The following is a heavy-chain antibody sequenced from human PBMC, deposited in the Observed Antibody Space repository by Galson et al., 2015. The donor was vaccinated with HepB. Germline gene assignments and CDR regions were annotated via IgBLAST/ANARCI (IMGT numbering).Heavy chain of an antibody. V-gene: IGHV3-66*02. CDR3: ARDNPPDDSSGYYGGAY. CDR2: IYSGGST. J-gene: IGHJ4*02. D-gene: IGHD3-22*01. Sequence: SLRLSCAASGFTVSSNYMSWVRQAPGKGLEWVSVIYSGGSTYYADSVKGRFTISRDNSKNTLYLQMNSLRAEDTAVYYCARDNPPDDSSGYYGGAYWGQGTLVTVSS. CDR1: GFTVSSNY.